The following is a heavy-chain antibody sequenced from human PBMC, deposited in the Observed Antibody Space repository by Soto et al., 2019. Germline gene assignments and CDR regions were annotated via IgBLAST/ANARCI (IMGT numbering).Heavy chain of an antibody. CDR1: GFTFSSYW. Sequence: PGGSLTLSCAASGFTFSSYWMHWVRQAPGKGLVWVSRINSDGSSTSYADSVKGRFTISRDNAKNTLYLQMNSLRAEDTAVYYCARVGYSSGRVYFDYWGQGTLVTVSS. V-gene: IGHV3-74*01. D-gene: IGHD6-19*01. CDR2: INSDGSST. J-gene: IGHJ4*02. CDR3: ARVGYSSGRVYFDY.